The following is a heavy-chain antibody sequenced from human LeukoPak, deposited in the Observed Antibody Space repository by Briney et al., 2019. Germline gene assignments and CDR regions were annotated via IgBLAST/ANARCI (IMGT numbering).Heavy chain of an antibody. V-gene: IGHV3-21*01. CDR2: ISSSSSYI. CDR3: ARDAPEDGGSCY. CDR1: GFTFSSYS. Sequence: GGSLRLSCAASGFTFSSYSMNWVRQAPGKGLEWVSSISSSSSYIYYADSVKGRFTISRDNAENSLYLQMNSLRAEDTAVYYCARDAPEDGGSCYWGQGTLVTVSS. D-gene: IGHD2-15*01. J-gene: IGHJ4*02.